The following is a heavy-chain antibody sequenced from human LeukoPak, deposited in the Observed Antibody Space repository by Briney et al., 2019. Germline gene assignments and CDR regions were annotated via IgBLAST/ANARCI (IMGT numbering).Heavy chain of an antibody. CDR3: ARDLDGSGNYHWFDP. D-gene: IGHD3-10*01. J-gene: IGHJ5*02. CDR2: IDGDGSVT. Sequence: GGSLRLSCAASGFTFSSYWMHWVRQAPGKGLVWVSRIDGDGSVTTYADSVKGRFTISRDNAKDTLYLQLNSLRAEDTAVYYCARDLDGSGNYHWFDPWGQGTLVNVAS. CDR1: GFTFSSYW. V-gene: IGHV3-74*01.